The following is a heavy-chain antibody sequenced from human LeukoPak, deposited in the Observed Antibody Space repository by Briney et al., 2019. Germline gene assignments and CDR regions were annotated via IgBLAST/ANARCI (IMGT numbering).Heavy chain of an antibody. CDR1: GFSFSTYA. J-gene: IGHJ3*02. Sequence: GGSLRLSCAASGFSFSTYAMTWVRQAPGKGPEWVSGISGSGDRTYYTDSVKGRFTVSRDNSKNTLDLQMDSLRAEDTAVYYCAKRDNNDYYTGLHVFDIWGQGTMVTVSS. V-gene: IGHV3-23*01. CDR3: AKRDNNDYYTGLHVFDI. CDR2: ISGSGDRT. D-gene: IGHD3-3*01.